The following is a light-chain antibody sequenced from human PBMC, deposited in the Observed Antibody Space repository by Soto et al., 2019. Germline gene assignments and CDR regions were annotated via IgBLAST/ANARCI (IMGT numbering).Light chain of an antibody. CDR3: QQYGSSPGT. CDR2: GAS. CDR1: QSVSRN. J-gene: IGKJ4*01. Sequence: EIVMTQSPATLSVSPGERATLSCRASQSVSRNLAWYRQKPGQAPRLLIYGASTRATGIPARFSGSGSGTEFTLTISSLQSEDFAVYNCQQYGSSPGTFGGGTKVDIK. V-gene: IGKV3-15*01.